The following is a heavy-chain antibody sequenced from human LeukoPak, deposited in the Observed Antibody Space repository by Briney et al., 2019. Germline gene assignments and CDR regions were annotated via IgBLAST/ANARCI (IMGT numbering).Heavy chain of an antibody. Sequence: GGSLRLSCAASGFPFSTYAMNWVRQAPGKGLEWVSVITGSGGFTQYADSVKGRFTISRDNSKNTVYLQLNSLRVEDTALYYCVRSLDYWGQGTLVTVSS. CDR3: VRSLDY. J-gene: IGHJ4*02. CDR2: ITGSGGFT. CDR1: GFPFSTYA. V-gene: IGHV3-23*01.